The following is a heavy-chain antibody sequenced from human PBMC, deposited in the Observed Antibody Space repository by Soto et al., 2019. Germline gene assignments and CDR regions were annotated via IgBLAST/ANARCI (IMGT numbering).Heavy chain of an antibody. J-gene: IGHJ6*02. CDR3: ARDVVAVAGTKVHYYAMDV. V-gene: IGHV1-46*01. CDR1: GYTLTGYY. Sequence: ASVKVSCKSSGYTLTGYYMHWVRQAPGQGLEWMGIINPNSGSTSYAQKFQGRVTMTRDTSISTVYMELSRLRSEDTAVYYCARDVVAVAGTKVHYYAMDVWGQGTTVTLSS. D-gene: IGHD6-19*01. CDR2: INPNSGST.